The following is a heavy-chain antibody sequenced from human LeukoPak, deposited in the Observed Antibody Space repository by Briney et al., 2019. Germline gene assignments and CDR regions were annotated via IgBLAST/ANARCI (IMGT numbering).Heavy chain of an antibody. D-gene: IGHD6-19*01. CDR1: GFPFSDYY. J-gene: IGHJ4*02. Sequence: GGSLRLSCAASGFPFSDYYMSWIRQAPGKGLEWVSYISSSGSTIYYADSVKGRFTISRDNAKNSLYLQMNSLRAEDTAVYYCARDSAVAGTRTFDYWGQGTLVTVSS. CDR2: ISSSGSTI. V-gene: IGHV3-11*01. CDR3: ARDSAVAGTRTFDY.